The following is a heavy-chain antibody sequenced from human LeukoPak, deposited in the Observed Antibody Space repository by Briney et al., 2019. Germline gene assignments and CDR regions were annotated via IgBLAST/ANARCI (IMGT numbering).Heavy chain of an antibody. CDR3: ARLHTIVGGSYWNYYYYYYMDV. CDR1: GGSISSNNYC. D-gene: IGHD1-26*01. CDR2: IYYSGST. J-gene: IGHJ6*03. Sequence: KPSETLSLTCTVSGGSISSNNYCWGWIRQPPGKGLEWIGNIYYSGSTYYNPSLKSRVTISVDTSKNQFSLKLSSVTAADTAVYYCARLHTIVGGSYWNYYYYYYMDVWGKGTTVTISS. V-gene: IGHV4-39*01.